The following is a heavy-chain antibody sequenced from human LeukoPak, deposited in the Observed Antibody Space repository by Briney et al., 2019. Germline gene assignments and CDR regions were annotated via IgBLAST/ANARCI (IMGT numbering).Heavy chain of an antibody. CDR2: IYYSGST. V-gene: IGHV4-39*07. CDR3: ARGPYSYDSSGAFDI. D-gene: IGHD3-22*01. CDR1: GGSISSSYY. Sequence: SETLSLTCTVSGGSISSSYYWGWIRQPPGKGLEWIGSIYYSGSTYYNPSLKSRVTISVDTSKNQFSLKLSSVTAADTAVYYCARGPYSYDSSGAFDIWGQGTMVTVSS. J-gene: IGHJ3*02.